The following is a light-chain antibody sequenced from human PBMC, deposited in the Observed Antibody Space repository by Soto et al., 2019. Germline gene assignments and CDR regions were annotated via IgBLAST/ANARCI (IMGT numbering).Light chain of an antibody. V-gene: IGKV1-5*03. Sequence: DIQMTQSPSTLSASVGDRVTITCRASQTIDSWLAWYQQRPGKPPNLLIYKASTLASGVPSRFSGSGSGTEFTLTINSLQTDDFATYYCQQYHIYSGTFGQGTKV. CDR2: KAS. CDR3: QQYHIYSGT. CDR1: QTIDSW. J-gene: IGKJ1*01.